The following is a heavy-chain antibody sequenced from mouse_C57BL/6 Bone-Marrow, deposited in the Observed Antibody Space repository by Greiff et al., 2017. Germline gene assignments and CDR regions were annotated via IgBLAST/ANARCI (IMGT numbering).Heavy chain of an antibody. CDR2: INPYNGGT. CDR3: ARQDYCDY. Sequence: VQLQQSGPVLVKPGASVKMSCKVSGYTFTDYYMNWVKQSHGKSLEWIGVINPYNGGTSYNQKFKGKATLTVDKSSSTAYMELNSLTSEDSAVYYCARQDYCDYWGQGTTLTVSS. V-gene: IGHV1-19*01. J-gene: IGHJ2*01. CDR1: GYTFTDYY.